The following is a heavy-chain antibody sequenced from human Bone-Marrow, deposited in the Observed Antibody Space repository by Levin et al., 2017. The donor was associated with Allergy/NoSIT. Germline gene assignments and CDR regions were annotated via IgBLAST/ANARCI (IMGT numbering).Heavy chain of an antibody. D-gene: IGHD1-1*01. CDR3: ARLMGTTTIYDY. CDR1: GFPFSRHW. J-gene: IGHJ4*02. CDR2: LNQDGSVK. Sequence: LSLTCAASGFPFSRHWMSWVRQAPGKGLEWMASLNQDGSVKYHVDSVKGRFTISRDNADNSLYLQMSSLTLEDTAVYYCARLMGTTTIYDYWGQGTLVTVSS. V-gene: IGHV3-7*01.